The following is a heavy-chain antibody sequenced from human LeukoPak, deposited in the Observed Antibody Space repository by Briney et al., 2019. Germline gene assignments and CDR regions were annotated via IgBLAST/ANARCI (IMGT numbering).Heavy chain of an antibody. V-gene: IGHV4-34*01. J-gene: IGHJ4*02. CDR2: INHSGST. CDR3: ARRDGSGSYYPTAFDY. CDR1: GGSFSGYY. Sequence: SETLSLTCAVYGGSFSGYYWSWIRQPPGKGLEWIGEINHSGSTNYNPSLKSRVTISVDTSKNQFSLKLSSVTAADTAVYYCARRDGSGSYYPTAFDYRGQGTLVTVSS. D-gene: IGHD3-10*01.